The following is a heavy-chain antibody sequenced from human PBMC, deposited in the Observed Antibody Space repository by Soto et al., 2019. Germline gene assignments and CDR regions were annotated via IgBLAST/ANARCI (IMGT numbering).Heavy chain of an antibody. Sequence: LRLSCEASGFTFTSDSMTWVRQAPGKGLEWVSSISSHGRDIFYADSVEGRFTISRDNAKDSLHLQMNSLTGEDSAVYYCARGAALAGKLDLWGQGTLVTVSS. CDR3: ARGAALAGKLDL. CDR2: ISSHGRDI. V-gene: IGHV3-21*06. D-gene: IGHD6-19*01. J-gene: IGHJ4*02. CDR1: GFTFTSDS.